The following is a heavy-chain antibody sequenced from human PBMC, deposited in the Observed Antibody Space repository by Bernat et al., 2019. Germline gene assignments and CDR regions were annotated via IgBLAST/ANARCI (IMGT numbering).Heavy chain of an antibody. D-gene: IGHD3-3*01. CDR1: GYTFTSYG. CDR2: ISAYNGNT. J-gene: IGHJ4*02. CDR3: AREDMSRSYYEFWSGYYGAFDY. V-gene: IGHV1-18*01. Sequence: QVQLVQSGAEVKKPGASVKVSCKASGYTFTSYGISWVRQAPGQGLEWMGWISAYNGNTNYAQKLQGRVTMTTDTSTSTAYMELRSLRSDDTAVYYCAREDMSRSYYEFWSGYYGAFDYWGQGTLVTVSS.